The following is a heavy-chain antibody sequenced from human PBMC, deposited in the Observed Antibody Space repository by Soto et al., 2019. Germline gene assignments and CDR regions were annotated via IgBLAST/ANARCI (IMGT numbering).Heavy chain of an antibody. CDR2: IRGDGSST. D-gene: IGHD6-19*01. V-gene: IGHV3-74*01. CDR3: AREIIAVVGAIRWFEP. J-gene: IGHJ5*02. Sequence: EVQLVESGGGLVQPGGSLRLSCVGSGFTFSSHWMHWVRQTPGKGPVWVSRIRGDGSSTAYAESVRGRFAISRDNAKNTLYLQMNNLRAEDSAVYFCAREIIAVVGAIRWFEPWGLGTQVTVSS. CDR1: GFTFSSHW.